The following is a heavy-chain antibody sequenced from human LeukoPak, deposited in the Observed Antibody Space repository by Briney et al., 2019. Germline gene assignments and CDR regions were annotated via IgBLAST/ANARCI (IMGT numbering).Heavy chain of an antibody. CDR1: GFTFDDYA. CDR3: AKAGGYDSSGPVDY. J-gene: IGHJ4*02. V-gene: IGHV3-9*01. Sequence: PGGSLRLSCAASGFTFDDYAMHWVRQAPGKGLEWVSGISWNSGSIGYADSVKGRFTISRDNAKNSLYLQMNSLRAEDTALYYCAKAGGYDSSGPVDYWGQGTLVTVSS. CDR2: ISWNSGSI. D-gene: IGHD3-22*01.